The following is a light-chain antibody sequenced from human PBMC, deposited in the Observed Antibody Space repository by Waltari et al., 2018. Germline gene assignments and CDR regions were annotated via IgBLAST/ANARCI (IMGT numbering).Light chain of an antibody. CDR2: VNSDGSH. CDR3: QTGGHGTWV. V-gene: IGLV4-69*01. CDR1: SGHSTNV. Sequence: QLVLTQSPSASASLGASVKLTCTLSSGHSTNVIAWRQKRPEKGPRFVMKVNSDGSHSKGDEIPDRFSGSSSGAERYLTISSLQSEDEADYYCQTGGHGTWVFGGGTKLTVL. J-gene: IGLJ3*02.